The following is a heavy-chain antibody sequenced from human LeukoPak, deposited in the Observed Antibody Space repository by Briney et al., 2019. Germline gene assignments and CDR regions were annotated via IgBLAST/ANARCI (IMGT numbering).Heavy chain of an antibody. J-gene: IGHJ5*02. CDR3: ARARYSSSWYWFDP. Sequence: PSETLSLTCTVSGGSISSHYWNWIRQPPGKGLEWIGYIYYSGSTNYNPSLKSRVTISVDTSKNQFSLKLSSVTAADTAVYYCARARYSSSWYWFDPWGQGTLVTVSS. CDR2: IYYSGST. V-gene: IGHV4-59*11. D-gene: IGHD6-13*01. CDR1: GGSISSHY.